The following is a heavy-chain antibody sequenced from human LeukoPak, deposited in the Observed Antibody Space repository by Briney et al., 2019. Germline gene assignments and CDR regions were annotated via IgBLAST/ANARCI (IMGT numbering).Heavy chain of an antibody. Sequence: ASVKVSCTASGYTFTGYYMHWMRQAPGQGLEWIRWINPNSGGTNYAQKFLGRVTMTRDKFISTGYIELSRLRSDDTAVYYCARDRGWLGLSSDYWGQGTLVTVSS. V-gene: IGHV1-2*02. D-gene: IGHD5-24*01. CDR3: ARDRGWLGLSSDY. J-gene: IGHJ4*02. CDR1: GYTFTGYY. CDR2: INPNSGGT.